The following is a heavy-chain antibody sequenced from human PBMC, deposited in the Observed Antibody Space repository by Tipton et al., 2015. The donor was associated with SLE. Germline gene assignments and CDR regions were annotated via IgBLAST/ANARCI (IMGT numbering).Heavy chain of an antibody. CDR1: GGSISSSSYY. J-gene: IGHJ5*02. CDR2: IYISGST. V-gene: IGHV4-61*09. Sequence: LRLSCTVSGGSISSSSYYWSWIRQPAGKGLEWIGYIYISGSTNYNPSPKSRVIISVDTAKNQFSLKLSSVTAADTAVYYCARAVSGVAASLWVDPWGQGTLVTVSS. CDR3: ARAVSGVAASLWVDP. D-gene: IGHD6-19*01.